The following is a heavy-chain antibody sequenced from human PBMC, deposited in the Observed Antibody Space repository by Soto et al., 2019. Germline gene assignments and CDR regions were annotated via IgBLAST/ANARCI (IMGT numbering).Heavy chain of an antibody. Sequence: HGESLKISCEGSGYNFAGHWVAWVRLMPGKGLQWMGIIYPDDSKTTYSPSFQGQVTISADKSINTAFLQWTTQKASDTAMYYWARLSGICSGGGCYAHWLDPWGQGALVTVSS. J-gene: IGHJ5*02. CDR3: ARLSGICSGGGCYAHWLDP. CDR1: GYNFAGHW. CDR2: IYPDDSKT. V-gene: IGHV5-51*01. D-gene: IGHD2-15*01.